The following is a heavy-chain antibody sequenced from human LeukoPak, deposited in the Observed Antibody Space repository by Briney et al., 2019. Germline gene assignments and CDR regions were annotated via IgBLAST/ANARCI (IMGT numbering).Heavy chain of an antibody. Sequence: SETLSLTCIVSGGSISSSIYYWAWVRQPPGKGLEWIGSIYYSGSTYYNPSLKSRVTISVDTSKNQFSLKLSSVTAADTAVYYCASTDTPGAFDIWGQGTMVTVSS. J-gene: IGHJ3*02. CDR2: IYYSGST. V-gene: IGHV4-39*07. D-gene: IGHD5-18*01. CDR1: GGSISSSIYY. CDR3: ASTDTPGAFDI.